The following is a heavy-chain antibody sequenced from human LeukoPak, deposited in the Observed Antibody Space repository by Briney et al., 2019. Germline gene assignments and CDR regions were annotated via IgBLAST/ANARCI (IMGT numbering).Heavy chain of an antibody. CDR1: GYTFTAYY. CDR3: ARGYSGTLNWFDP. J-gene: IGHJ5*02. CDR2: INPNSGGT. V-gene: IGHV1-2*02. D-gene: IGHD1-26*01. Sequence: ASVKVSCKASGYTFTAYYLHWVRQAPGQGLEWMGWINPNSGGTNYAQNFQGRVTMTRDTSISTAFMELSGLRSDDTAVYYCARGYSGTLNWFDPWGQGTLVTVSS.